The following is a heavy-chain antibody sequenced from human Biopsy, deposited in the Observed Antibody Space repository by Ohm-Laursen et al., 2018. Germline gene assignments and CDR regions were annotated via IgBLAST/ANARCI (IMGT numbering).Heavy chain of an antibody. CDR3: ARHPTHRIQQIDY. CDR2: IYYSGST. Sequence: TLSLTCIVSGGSISRYYWSWIRQPPGKGLEWIGYIYYSGSTNYNPSLKSRVTISVDTSKNQFSLRLSSVTAADTAVYYCARHPTHRIQQIDYWGQGTLVTVSS. D-gene: IGHD5-18*01. CDR1: GGSISRYY. V-gene: IGHV4-59*08. J-gene: IGHJ4*02.